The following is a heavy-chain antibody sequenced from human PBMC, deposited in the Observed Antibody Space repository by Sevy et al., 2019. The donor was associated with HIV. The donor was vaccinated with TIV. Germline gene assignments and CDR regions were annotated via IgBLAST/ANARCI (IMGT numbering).Heavy chain of an antibody. CDR3: ARDKDRIAAAGTGIYFGY. CDR1: GFTFSSYS. Sequence: GGSLRLSCAASGFTFSSYSMNWVRQAPGKGLEWVSSISSSSSYIYYADSVKGRFTISRDNAKNSLYLQMNSLRAEDTAVYYCARDKDRIAAAGTGIYFGYWGQGTLVTVSS. V-gene: IGHV3-21*01. D-gene: IGHD6-13*01. J-gene: IGHJ4*02. CDR2: ISSSSSYI.